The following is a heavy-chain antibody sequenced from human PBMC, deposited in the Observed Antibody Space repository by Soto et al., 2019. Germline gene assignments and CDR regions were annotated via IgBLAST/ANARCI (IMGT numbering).Heavy chain of an antibody. D-gene: IGHD2-2*03. J-gene: IGHJ5*02. CDR1: GGSFSGYY. CDR3: ARGSGYCSSTSGPNLTVFDP. V-gene: IGHV4-34*01. Sequence: SETLSLTCAVYGGSFSGYYWSWIRQPPGKGLEWIGEINHSGSTNYNPSLKSRVTISVDTSKNQFSLKLSSVTAADTAVYYCARGSGYCSSTSGPNLTVFDPWGQGNLVTVSS. CDR2: INHSGST.